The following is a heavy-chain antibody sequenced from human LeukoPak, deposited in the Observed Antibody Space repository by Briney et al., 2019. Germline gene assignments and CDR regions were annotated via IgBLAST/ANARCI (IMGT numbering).Heavy chain of an antibody. CDR1: GGSISSYY. Sequence: PSETLSLTCTVSGGSISSYYWSWIRQPAGKGLEWIGRIYTSGSTNYNPSLKSRVTMSVDTSKNQFSLKLSSVTAADTAVYYCARSPRGSHAPYYFDYWGQGTLVTVSS. CDR2: IYTSGST. J-gene: IGHJ4*02. D-gene: IGHD6-25*01. V-gene: IGHV4-4*07. CDR3: ARSPRGSHAPYYFDY.